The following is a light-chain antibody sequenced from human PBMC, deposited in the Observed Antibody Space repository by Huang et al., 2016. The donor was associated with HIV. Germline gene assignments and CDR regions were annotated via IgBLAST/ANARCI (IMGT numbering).Light chain of an antibody. CDR2: GAS. V-gene: IGKV3-15*01. CDR3: QQYYNWPPYT. J-gene: IGKJ2*01. CDR1: QSVSTN. Sequence: EVVMTQSPATLSLSPGERATLSCRASQSVSTNLAWYQQKPGQAPRLLIYGASTRATGSPGRCSGSGSGTEFTLTISSLQSEDFVVYYCQQYYNWPPYTFGQGTKLEIK.